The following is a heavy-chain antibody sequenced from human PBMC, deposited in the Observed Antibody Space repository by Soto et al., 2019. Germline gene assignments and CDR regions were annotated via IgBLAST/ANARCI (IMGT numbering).Heavy chain of an antibody. CDR1: NFSISSGYY. J-gene: IGHJ4*02. CDR3: ARTHSGSYYSVFNY. Sequence: ETLSLTCVVSNFSISSGYYWGWIRQSPGKGLEWIASIYRSGTTSYNPSLKSRVTISVDPSKNQFSLMLTAVTAADTAVYYCARTHSGSYYSVFNYWGRGSLVTVPS. D-gene: IGHD1-26*01. CDR2: IYRSGTT. V-gene: IGHV4-38-2*01.